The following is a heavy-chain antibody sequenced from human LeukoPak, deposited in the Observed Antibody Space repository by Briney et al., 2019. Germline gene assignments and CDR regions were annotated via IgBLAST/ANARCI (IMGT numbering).Heavy chain of an antibody. CDR1: GGSLSGHY. Sequence: SGTLSLTCTVGGGSLSGHYWGWIRQPPGKGLELVGHIYYTGTTFYNPSLNSRVTITLDTSRNQFSLRLTSVIAADTAVYYCARFSWGCSTASCYLTNWGQGALVTVSS. CDR3: ARFSWGCSTASCYLTN. J-gene: IGHJ4*02. D-gene: IGHD2-2*01. V-gene: IGHV4-59*11. CDR2: IYYTGTT.